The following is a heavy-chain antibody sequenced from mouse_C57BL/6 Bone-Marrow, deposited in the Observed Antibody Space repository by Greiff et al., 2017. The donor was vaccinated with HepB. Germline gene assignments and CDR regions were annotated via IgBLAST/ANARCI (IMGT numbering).Heavy chain of an antibody. CDR2: ISSGSSTI. Sequence: EVQLQESGGGLVKPGGSLKLSCAASGFTFSDYGMHWVRQAPGKGLEWVAYISSGSSTIYYADTVKGRFTISRDNAKNTLFLQMTSLRSEDTAMYYGARSRHGRSYGFDVWGTGTTVTVSS. V-gene: IGHV5-17*01. CDR1: GFTFSDYG. J-gene: IGHJ1*03. D-gene: IGHD1-1*01. CDR3: ARSRHGRSYGFDV.